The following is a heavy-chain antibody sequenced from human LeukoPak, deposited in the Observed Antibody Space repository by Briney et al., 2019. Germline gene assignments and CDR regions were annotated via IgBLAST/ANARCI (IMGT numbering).Heavy chain of an antibody. CDR3: TRGGGGRPFDY. CDR2: VSTSGRST. V-gene: IGHV3-23*01. J-gene: IGHJ4*02. Sequence: GGSLRLSCAASGFTFSTYAMSWVRQAPGKGLEWVSTVSTSGRSTYYADSVKGRFTISRDNAKNTLYLQMNSLTAEDTAVYYCTRGGGGRPFDYWGQGTLVTVSS. CDR1: GFTFSTYA. D-gene: IGHD3-16*01.